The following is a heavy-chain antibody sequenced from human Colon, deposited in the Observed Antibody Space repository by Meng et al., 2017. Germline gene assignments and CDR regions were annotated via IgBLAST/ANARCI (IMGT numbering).Heavy chain of an antibody. CDR1: GDSVSSNEAP. V-gene: IGHV6-1*01. CDR2: TFYRAKWIS. D-gene: IGHD6-13*01. J-gene: IGHJ4*02. Sequence: EQLPQSRPGLVKPPPPTSLTCAISGDSVSSNEAPWNWIRQSPSRGLEWLGRTFYRAKWISDYAVSLESRITINPDTSKNQFTLQLNSVTPEDTAVYYCARLVGNSWLPDWGQGTLVTVSS. CDR3: ARLVGNSWLPD.